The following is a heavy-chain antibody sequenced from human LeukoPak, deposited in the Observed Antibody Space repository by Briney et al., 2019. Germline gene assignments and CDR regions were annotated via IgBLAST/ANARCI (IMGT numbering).Heavy chain of an antibody. CDR3: ARDPPSGGFDS. J-gene: IGHJ4*02. V-gene: IGHV3-48*01. Sequence: GGSLRLSCTASGFTFSSYSMNWVRQAPGQGLEWVSYISTSSSTIYNADSVKGRFTISRDDAKNSLYLQMNSLGVEDTAVYYCARDPPSGGFDSWGQGTLVTVSS. CDR1: GFTFSSYS. D-gene: IGHD3-16*01. CDR2: ISTSSSTI.